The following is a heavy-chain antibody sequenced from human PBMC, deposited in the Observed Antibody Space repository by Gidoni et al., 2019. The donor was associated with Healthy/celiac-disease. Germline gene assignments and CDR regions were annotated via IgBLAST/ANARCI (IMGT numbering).Heavy chain of an antibody. J-gene: IGHJ4*02. CDR3: ASVDTAMVSLGFDY. D-gene: IGHD5-18*01. Sequence: VQLQQWGAGLLTPSDTLSLTCAVSGGSFSGYYWSWFRQPPGKGLEWIGEINHSGSTNYNPSLKSRVTISVDTSKNQFSLKLSSVTAADTAVYYCASVDTAMVSLGFDYWGQGTLVTVSS. V-gene: IGHV4-34*01. CDR2: INHSGST. CDR1: GGSFSGYY.